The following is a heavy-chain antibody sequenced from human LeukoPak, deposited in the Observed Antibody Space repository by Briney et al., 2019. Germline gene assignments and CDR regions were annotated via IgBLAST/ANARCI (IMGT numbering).Heavy chain of an antibody. CDR1: GFTFSSYA. CDR3: ARGSSSWFGEGNFDY. D-gene: IGHD6-13*01. V-gene: IGHV3-23*01. J-gene: IGHJ4*02. CDR2: ISGSGDST. Sequence: GGSLRLSCAASGFTFSSYAMSWVRRAPGKGLEWVSAISGSGDSTYYADSVKGRFTIARDNSTHTVYRHMKSLRAEDTAVYYCARGSSSWFGEGNFDYWGEGTLVTVSS.